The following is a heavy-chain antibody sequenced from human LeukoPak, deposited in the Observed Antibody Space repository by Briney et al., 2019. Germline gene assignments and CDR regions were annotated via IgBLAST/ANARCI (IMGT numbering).Heavy chain of an antibody. CDR1: GFTFSSYG. CDR3: FGITVTDVPY. J-gene: IGHJ4*02. CDR2: IRYDGSNK. Sequence: PGGSLRLSCAASGFTFSSYGMHWVRQAPGKGLEWVAFIRYDGSNKYYADSVKGRFTISRDNSKNALYLQMNSLRGEDTAVYYCFGITVTDVPYWGQGTLVTVSS. V-gene: IGHV3-30*02. D-gene: IGHD1-7*01.